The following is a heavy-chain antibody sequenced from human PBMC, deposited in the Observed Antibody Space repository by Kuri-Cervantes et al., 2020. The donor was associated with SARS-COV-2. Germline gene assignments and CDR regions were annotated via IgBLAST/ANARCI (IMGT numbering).Heavy chain of an antibody. CDR1: GFTFSSYS. D-gene: IGHD5-18*01. Sequence: SETLSLTCAASGFTFSSYSMNWVRQAPGKGLEWIGSIYHSGSTYYNPSLKSRVTISLDTSKNQFSLKLSSVTAADTAVYFCARGRARYGFDIWGQGTMVTVSS. V-gene: IGHV4-34*01. CDR3: ARGRARYGFDI. J-gene: IGHJ3*02. CDR2: IYHSGST.